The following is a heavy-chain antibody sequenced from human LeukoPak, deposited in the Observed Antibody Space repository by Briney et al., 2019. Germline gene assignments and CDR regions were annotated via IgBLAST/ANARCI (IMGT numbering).Heavy chain of an antibody. Sequence: SGTLSLTCAVSGGSISSSNWWRWVRQPPGQGLVWIGEIHHSGSSNYNPTLKTRVTISVDNSKNQFSLTLSSVTAADTAVYYCAKGGYGAGGFDPWGQGTLLSVSS. J-gene: IGHJ5*02. V-gene: IGHV4-4*02. CDR1: GGSISSSNW. D-gene: IGHD3-22*01. CDR3: AKGGYGAGGFDP. CDR2: IHHSGSS.